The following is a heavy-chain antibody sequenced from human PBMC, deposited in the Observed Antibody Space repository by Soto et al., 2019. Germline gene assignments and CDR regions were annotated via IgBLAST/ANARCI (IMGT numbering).Heavy chain of an antibody. Sequence: QLQLQESGPGLVKPSETLSLTCTVSGGSITTSFYWGWVRQPPGKGLEWIGSIYYSGSTYYNTSVRSRVTMSIDTAQSQFSLNLGSVTAADTALYFCARLDGSLYDAFTVSYTKFWYLDLWGRGTLVTVSS. V-gene: IGHV4-39*01. CDR1: GGSITTSFY. CDR3: ARLDGSLYDAFTVSYTKFWYLDL. CDR2: IYYSGST. J-gene: IGHJ2*01. D-gene: IGHD3-9*01.